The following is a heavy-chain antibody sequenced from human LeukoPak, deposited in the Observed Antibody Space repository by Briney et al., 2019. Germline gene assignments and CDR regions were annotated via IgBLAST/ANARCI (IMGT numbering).Heavy chain of an antibody. Sequence: PGGSLRLSCAASGFTFSSYEMNWVRQAPGKGLEWVSYISSSGSTIYYADSVKGRFTISRDNAKNSLYLQMDSLRAEDTAVYYCARVSSYGLYFDYWGQGTLVTVSS. CDR2: ISSSGSTI. D-gene: IGHD5-18*01. CDR1: GFTFSSYE. V-gene: IGHV3-48*03. CDR3: ARVSSYGLYFDY. J-gene: IGHJ4*02.